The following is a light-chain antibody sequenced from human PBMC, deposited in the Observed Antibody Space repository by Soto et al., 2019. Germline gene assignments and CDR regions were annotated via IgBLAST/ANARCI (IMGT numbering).Light chain of an antibody. J-gene: IGKJ1*01. CDR3: QQYNNWSTWT. V-gene: IGKV3-15*01. Sequence: EIVMTQSPATLSVSPGERATLSCRASQSVSSNLAWYQQKPGQAPRLLIYGVSTRATGIPARFSGSGSGTEFTLTISSLQSEDFAVYYCQQYNNWSTWTFGQGTKVEIK. CDR1: QSVSSN. CDR2: GVS.